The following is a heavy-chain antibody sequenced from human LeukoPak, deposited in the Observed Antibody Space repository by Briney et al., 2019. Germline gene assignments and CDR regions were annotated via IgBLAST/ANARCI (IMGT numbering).Heavy chain of an antibody. Sequence: SETLSLTCTVSGGSISSYYWSRLRQPPGKGLEWIGYIYYSGSTNYNPSLKSRVTISVDTSKNQFSLKLSSVTAADTAVYYCARSDGSGSYYSFGGWYNWFDPWGQGTLVTVSS. CDR1: GGSISSYY. CDR3: ARSDGSGSYYSFGGWYNWFDP. D-gene: IGHD3-10*01. J-gene: IGHJ5*02. CDR2: IYYSGST. V-gene: IGHV4-59*01.